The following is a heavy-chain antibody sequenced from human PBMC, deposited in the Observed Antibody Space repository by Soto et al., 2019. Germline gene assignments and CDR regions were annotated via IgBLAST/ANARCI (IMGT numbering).Heavy chain of an antibody. V-gene: IGHV3-21*01. J-gene: IGHJ6*03. CDR1: GFTFSSYS. D-gene: IGHD3-10*01. CDR3: ARAAFSITMVRGGYYMDV. Sequence: GGSLRLSCAASGFTFSSYSMNWVRQAPGKGLEWVSSISSSSSYIYYADSVKGRFTISRDNAKNSLYLQMNSLRAEDTAVYYCARAAFSITMVRGGYYMDVWGKGTTVTVSS. CDR2: ISSSSSYI.